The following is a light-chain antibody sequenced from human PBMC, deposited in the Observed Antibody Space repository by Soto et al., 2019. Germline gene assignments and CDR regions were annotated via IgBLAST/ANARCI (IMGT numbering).Light chain of an antibody. CDR3: TSYTRDTALV. J-gene: IGLJ1*01. Sequence: QSDLTEPASVSVSPGQSITISCTGTSSDVGTYNYVSWYQHHPGKAPKLIIYEVSNRPSGVSNRFSGSKSGSTASLTISGLQAEDEADYHCTSYTRDTALVFGTGTKVTVL. CDR2: EVS. CDR1: SSDVGTYNY. V-gene: IGLV2-14*01.